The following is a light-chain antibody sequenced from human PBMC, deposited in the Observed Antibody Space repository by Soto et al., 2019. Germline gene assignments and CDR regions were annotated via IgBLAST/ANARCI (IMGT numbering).Light chain of an antibody. Sequence: EILMTQSPATLSVSPGERATLSCRASQSLSRNLAWYQQKPGQAPRLLIYGASTRASGIPARFSGSGSGTEFPLTISSLQSEDFALYYCQHYNAWPPAFTFGPGTKVDL. CDR3: QHYNAWPPAFT. V-gene: IGKV3-15*01. CDR2: GAS. CDR1: QSLSRN. J-gene: IGKJ3*01.